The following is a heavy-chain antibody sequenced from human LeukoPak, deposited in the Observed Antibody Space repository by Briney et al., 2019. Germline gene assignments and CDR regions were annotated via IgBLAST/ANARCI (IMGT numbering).Heavy chain of an antibody. V-gene: IGHV3-23*01. CDR1: GFTFSSYA. CDR2: ISGSGGST. Sequence: GGSLRLSCAASGFTFSSYAMSWVRQAPGKGLEWVSAISGSGGSTYYADSVKGRFTISRDNSKNTLYLQMNSLRAEDTAVYYCARPLSGYSKIFQHWGQGTLVTVSS. J-gene: IGHJ1*01. D-gene: IGHD6-13*01. CDR3: ARPLSGYSKIFQH.